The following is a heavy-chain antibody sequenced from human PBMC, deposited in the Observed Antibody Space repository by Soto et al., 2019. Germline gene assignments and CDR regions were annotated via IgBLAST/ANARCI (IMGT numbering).Heavy chain of an antibody. CDR2: IYYSGST. J-gene: IGHJ6*02. Sequence: SETLSLTCTVSGGSISSSSYYWGWIRQPPGKGLEWIGSIYYSGSTYYNPSLKSRVTISVDTSKNQFSLKLSSVTAADTAVYYCAREIIVGATTHSYYYYGMDVWGQGTTVTVSS. CDR1: GGSISSSSYY. D-gene: IGHD1-26*01. CDR3: AREIIVGATTHSYYYYGMDV. V-gene: IGHV4-39*02.